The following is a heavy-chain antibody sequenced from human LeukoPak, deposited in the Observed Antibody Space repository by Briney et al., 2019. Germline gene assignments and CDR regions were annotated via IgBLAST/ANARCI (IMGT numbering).Heavy chain of an antibody. Sequence: SETLSLTCTVSDGSISNYYWSWIRHPPGEGLEWIGYIYYSGSTNYNPSLKSRVTMSVDTSKNQFSLKLSSVTAADTAVYYCARNAAVATSRSWFDPWGQGTLVTVSS. CDR1: DGSISNYY. D-gene: IGHD6-19*01. CDR3: ARNAAVATSRSWFDP. V-gene: IGHV4-59*08. J-gene: IGHJ5*02. CDR2: IYYSGST.